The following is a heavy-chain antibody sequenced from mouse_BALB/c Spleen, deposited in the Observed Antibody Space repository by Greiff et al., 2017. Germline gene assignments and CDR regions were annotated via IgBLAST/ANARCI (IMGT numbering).Heavy chain of an antibody. Sequence: EVKLMESGPGLVKPSQSLSLTCTVTGYSITSDYAWNWIRQFPGNKLEWMGYISYSGSTSYNPSLKSRISITRDTSKNQFFLQLNSVTTEDTATYYCARSAPRPHYYAMDYWGQGTSVTVSS. D-gene: IGHD3-1*01. J-gene: IGHJ4*01. V-gene: IGHV3-2*02. CDR1: GYSITSDYA. CDR3: ARSAPRPHYYAMDY. CDR2: ISYSGST.